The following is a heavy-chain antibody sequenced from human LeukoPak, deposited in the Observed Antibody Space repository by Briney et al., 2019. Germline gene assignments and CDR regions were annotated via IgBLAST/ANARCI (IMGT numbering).Heavy chain of an antibody. J-gene: IGHJ4*02. Sequence: SETLSLTCTVSGGAITSGGYSWNWIRQPPGKGLEWIGCIYDRGPTYYNPSLKSRITISVDRPKNQFFLNVTSVTAADTAVYYCARSRQGSGLLNYWGQGNLVTVSS. V-gene: IGHV4-30-2*01. CDR2: IYDRGPT. D-gene: IGHD3-10*01. CDR3: ARSRQGSGLLNY. CDR1: GGAITSGGYS.